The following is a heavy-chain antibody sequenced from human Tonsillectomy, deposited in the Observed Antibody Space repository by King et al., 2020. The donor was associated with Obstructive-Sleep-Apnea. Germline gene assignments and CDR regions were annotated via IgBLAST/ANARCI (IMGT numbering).Heavy chain of an antibody. CDR1: GFTFSSYW. J-gene: IGHJ6*02. V-gene: IGHV3-74*01. D-gene: IGHD3-16*02. CDR3: EKTPYRYHGLDV. CDR2: INSDGSST. Sequence: VQLVESGGGLVQPGGSLRLSCAASGFTFSSYWMFWVRQTPGKGLVWVSRINSDGSSTSHADSVKGRFTISRDNAKNTLYLQMNRLRAEGKAVYYSEKTPYRYHGLDVWGQGTTVTVSS.